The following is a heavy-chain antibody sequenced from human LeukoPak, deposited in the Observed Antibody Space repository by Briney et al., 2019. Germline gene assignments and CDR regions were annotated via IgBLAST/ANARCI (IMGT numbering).Heavy chain of an antibody. Sequence: SVKVSCKASGGTFSSYAISWVRQAPGQGLEWMGRIIPIFGTANYAQKSQGRVTITTDESTSTAYMELSSLRSEDTAVYYCARGGEDCSSTSCYEDPWFDPWGQGTLVNVSS. CDR2: IIPIFGTA. J-gene: IGHJ5*02. V-gene: IGHV1-69*05. CDR3: ARGGEDCSSTSCYEDPWFDP. D-gene: IGHD2-2*01. CDR1: GGTFSSYA.